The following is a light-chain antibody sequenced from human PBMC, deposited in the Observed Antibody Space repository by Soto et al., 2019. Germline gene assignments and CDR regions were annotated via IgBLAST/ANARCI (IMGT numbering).Light chain of an antibody. Sequence: DIVMSQTPLSLSVTPGQPASISCKSSQSPLHSNGKTYLHWYLQKPGQPPQLLIYEVSSRFSGVPASFSGSGSGTDFTLTISRVEAEDVGVYYCMQGLQIPYTFGQGTKLEIK. V-gene: IGKV2-29*03. CDR1: QSPLHSNGKTY. J-gene: IGKJ2*01. CDR2: EVS. CDR3: MQGLQIPYT.